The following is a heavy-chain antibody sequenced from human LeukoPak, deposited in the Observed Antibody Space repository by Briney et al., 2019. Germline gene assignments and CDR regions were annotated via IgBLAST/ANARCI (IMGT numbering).Heavy chain of an antibody. V-gene: IGHV1-2*02. Sequence: GASVKVSCKASGYSFTGYYMHWVRQAPGQGLEWMGWINPNSGGTNYXXXFXXXVTMTRDTSVSTAYMELSRLRSDDTAVFYCAXXXSSDXXXXFDLWGRGTLVTVSS. J-gene: IGHJ2*01. CDR2: INPNSGGT. D-gene: IGHD6-19*01. CDR1: GYSFTGYY. CDR3: AXXXSSDXXXXFDL.